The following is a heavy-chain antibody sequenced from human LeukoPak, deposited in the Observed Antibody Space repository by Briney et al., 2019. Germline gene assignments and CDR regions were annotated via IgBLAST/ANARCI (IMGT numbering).Heavy chain of an antibody. CDR1: GGSISSGSYY. CDR2: IYISGST. J-gene: IGHJ4*02. D-gene: IGHD3-22*01. CDR3: AVDSSGFGR. V-gene: IGHV4-61*02. Sequence: SETLSLTCTVSGGSISSGSYYWSWIRQPAGAGLEWIGRIYISGSTDYNPSLRSRVTISVDTSKNQFSLKLNSVTAADTAVYYCAVDSSGFGRWGQGTLVTVSS.